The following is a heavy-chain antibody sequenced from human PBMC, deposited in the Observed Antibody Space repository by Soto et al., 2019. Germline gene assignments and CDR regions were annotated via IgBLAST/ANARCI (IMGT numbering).Heavy chain of an antibody. CDR2: IIPIFGTA. CDR3: ARDHGAIAAAGTGLRYFDL. Sequence: QVQLVQSGAEVKKPGSSVKVSCKASGGTFSSYAISWVRQAPGQGLEWMGGIIPIFGTANYAQKFKGRVPITADESTGTAYVELSSLRCEDTAVYYCARDHGAIAAAGTGLRYFDLWGRGTLVTVSS. J-gene: IGHJ2*01. D-gene: IGHD6-13*01. CDR1: GGTFSSYA. V-gene: IGHV1-69*12.